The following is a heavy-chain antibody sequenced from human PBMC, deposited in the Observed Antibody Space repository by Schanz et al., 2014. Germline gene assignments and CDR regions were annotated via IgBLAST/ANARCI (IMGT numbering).Heavy chain of an antibody. D-gene: IGHD2-15*01. CDR2: ISHSGGSK. Sequence: VQLVESGGGVVQPGGSLRLSCAASGFIFSNYGMHWVRQAPGKGLEWVSSISHSGGSKYYADSVKGRFTISRDNSKNTLYLQMNSLSADDTAVFYCAKGMGYCSGGTCYDYYYYGLDVWGQGTTVTVSS. J-gene: IGHJ6*02. CDR3: AKGMGYCSGGTCYDYYYYGLDV. CDR1: GFIFSNYG. V-gene: IGHV3-NL1*01.